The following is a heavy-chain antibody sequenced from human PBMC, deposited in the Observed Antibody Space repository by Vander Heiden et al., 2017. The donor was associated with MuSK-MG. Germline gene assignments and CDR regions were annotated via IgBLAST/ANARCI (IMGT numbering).Heavy chain of an antibody. CDR3: AHITGVEGDYSDY. D-gene: IGHD3-3*01. J-gene: IGHJ4*02. CDR2: IYWDDDK. V-gene: IGHV2-5*02. Sequence: QITLKEAGPTPVTPTQTLTLSCTSPGFPTGTSGVGVGWIRQPPGTALEWLALIYWDDDKRYSPALKSRLTITKDTSKNQVVLTMTKMQAVDTATYYSAHITGVEGDYSDYWGQGTMVTVFS. CDR1: GFPTGTSGVG.